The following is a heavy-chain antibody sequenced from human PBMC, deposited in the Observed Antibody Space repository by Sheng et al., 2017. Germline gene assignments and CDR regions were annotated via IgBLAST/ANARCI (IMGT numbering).Heavy chain of an antibody. CDR3: ALRGYSYVNDLFGMDV. CDR2: MNPNSGNT. D-gene: IGHD5-18*01. V-gene: IGHV1-8*01. Sequence: QVQLVQSGAEVKKPGASVKVSCKASGYTFTSYDINWVRQATGQGLEWMGWMNPNSGNTGYAQKFQGRVTMTRNTSISTAYMELSSLRSEDTAVYYCALRGYSYVNDLFGMDVWGQGTTVTVSS. J-gene: IGHJ6*02. CDR1: GYTFTSYD.